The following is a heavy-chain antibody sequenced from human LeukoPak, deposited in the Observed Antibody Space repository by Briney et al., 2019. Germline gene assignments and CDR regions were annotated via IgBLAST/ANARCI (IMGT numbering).Heavy chain of an antibody. D-gene: IGHD3-16*01. Sequence: ASVKVSCKASGGTFSSYAISWVRQAPGQGLEWMGTINPSGGRTTYAQKFQARVTMTRDTSTSTVYMELSSLRFEDTAVYYCVRPDDYVWGSWTNWGQGTLVTVSS. J-gene: IGHJ4*02. CDR2: INPSGGRT. CDR1: GGTFSSYA. CDR3: VRPDDYVWGSWTN. V-gene: IGHV1-46*01.